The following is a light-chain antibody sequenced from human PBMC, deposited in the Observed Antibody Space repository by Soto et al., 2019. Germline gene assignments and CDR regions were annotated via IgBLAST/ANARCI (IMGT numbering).Light chain of an antibody. Sequence: EIVMTEYPAGLSASPGERSTLSCRASQSISRNLAWYQQKPGQAPRLLIYGASTRATGVPARFSGSGSGTEFTLTINSLQSEDFVVYFCQQYNDWPTFGQGTKVDFK. J-gene: IGKJ1*01. CDR3: QQYNDWPT. CDR2: GAS. V-gene: IGKV3-15*01. CDR1: QSISRN.